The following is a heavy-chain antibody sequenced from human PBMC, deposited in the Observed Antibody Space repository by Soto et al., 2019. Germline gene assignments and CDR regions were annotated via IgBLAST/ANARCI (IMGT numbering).Heavy chain of an antibody. CDR1: GGSISSGGYY. Sequence: SETLSLTCTVSGGSISSGGYYWSWIRQHPGKGLEWIGYIYYSGSTYYNPSLKSRVTISVDTSKNQSSLKLGSVTATDTAVYYCARANRYSSSSGLVRGKKFDPWGQGTLVTVSS. CDR3: ARANRYSSSSGLVRGKKFDP. D-gene: IGHD6-6*01. CDR2: IYYSGST. J-gene: IGHJ5*02. V-gene: IGHV4-31*03.